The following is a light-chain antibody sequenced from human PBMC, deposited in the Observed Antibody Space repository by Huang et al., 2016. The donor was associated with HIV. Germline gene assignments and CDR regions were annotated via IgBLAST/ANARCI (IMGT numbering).Light chain of an antibody. Sequence: DIVMTQSPDSLAVSLGERATINCKSSQTVLYSSNNKNYLAWYQQKPGQTPKLLIYGASTRESGVPDRFSGSGSGTDCTLTISSLQAADVAVYYCHQYYRSPWTFGQGTKVEIK. CDR1: QTVLYSSNNKNY. J-gene: IGKJ1*01. CDR3: HQYYRSPWT. CDR2: GAS. V-gene: IGKV4-1*01.